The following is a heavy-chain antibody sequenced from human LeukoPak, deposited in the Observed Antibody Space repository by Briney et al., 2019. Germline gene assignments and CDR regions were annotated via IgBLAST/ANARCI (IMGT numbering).Heavy chain of an antibody. CDR2: IYYSGST. V-gene: IGHV4-59*01. CDR3: ARGHSYGYRVAFDI. CDR1: GGSISSYY. D-gene: IGHD5-18*01. Sequence: SETLSLTCTVSGGSISSYYWSWIRQPPGKGLEWIGYIYYSGSTNYNPSLKSRVTISVDTSKNQFSRKLSSVTAADTAVYYCARGHSYGYRVAFDIWGQGTMVTVSS. J-gene: IGHJ3*02.